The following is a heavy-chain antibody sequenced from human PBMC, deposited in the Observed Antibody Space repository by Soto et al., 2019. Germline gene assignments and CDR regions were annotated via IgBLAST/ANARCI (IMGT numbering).Heavy chain of an antibody. Sequence: EVQLVESGGGLVKPGGSLRLSCAASGFTFSNAWMSWVRQAPGKGLEWVGRIKSKTDGGTTDYAAPVKGRFTISRDDSKNTLYLQMNSLKTEHTAVYYCTTRGYSKKYYYYGMDVWGQGTTVTVSS. J-gene: IGHJ6*02. CDR2: IKSKTDGGTT. CDR1: GFTFSNAW. D-gene: IGHD5-18*01. CDR3: TTRGYSKKYYYYGMDV. V-gene: IGHV3-15*01.